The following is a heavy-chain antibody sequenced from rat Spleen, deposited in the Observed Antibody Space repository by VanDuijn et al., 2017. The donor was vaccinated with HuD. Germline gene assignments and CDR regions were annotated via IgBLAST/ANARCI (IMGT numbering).Heavy chain of an antibody. Sequence: EVQLVESGGGLVQPGRSMKLSCAALGFTFSDFHLAWVRQAPTKGLEWVASITNTGGSTYYLDSVKGRFTISRDNAKSTLYLQMNSLRSEDTATYYCAREAGIPFHYFDYWGQGVMVTVSS. V-gene: IGHV5-25*01. J-gene: IGHJ2*01. CDR1: GFTFSDFH. D-gene: IGHD1-4*01. CDR3: AREAGIPFHYFDY. CDR2: ITNTGGST.